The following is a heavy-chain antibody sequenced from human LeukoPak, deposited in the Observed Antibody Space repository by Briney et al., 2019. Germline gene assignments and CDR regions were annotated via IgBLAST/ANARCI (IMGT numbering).Heavy chain of an antibody. J-gene: IGHJ5*02. D-gene: IGHD3-3*01. CDR1: GGSISSYY. CDR3: ASSSGFYDFGSGDINWFDP. Sequence: SETLSLNCTVSGGSISSYYWSWIRQPAGKGLEWIGRIYTSGSTNYNPSLKSRVTMSVDTSKNQFSLKLSSVTAADTAVYYCASSSGFYDFGSGDINWFDPWGQGTLVTVSS. CDR2: IYTSGST. V-gene: IGHV4-4*07.